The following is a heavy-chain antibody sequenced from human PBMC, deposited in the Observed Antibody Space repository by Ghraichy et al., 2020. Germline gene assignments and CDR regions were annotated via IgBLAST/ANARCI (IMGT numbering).Heavy chain of an antibody. D-gene: IGHD3-3*01. J-gene: IGHJ6*02. Sequence: GGSLRLSCAASGFTFSSYGMHWVRQAPGKGLEWVAVISYDGSNKYYADSVKGRFTISRDNSKNTLYLQMNSLRAEDTAVYYCAKDFLEWLYNYYYYYGMDVWCQGTTVTVSS. CDR2: ISYDGSNK. CDR1: GFTFSSYG. V-gene: IGHV3-30*18. CDR3: AKDFLEWLYNYYYYYGMDV.